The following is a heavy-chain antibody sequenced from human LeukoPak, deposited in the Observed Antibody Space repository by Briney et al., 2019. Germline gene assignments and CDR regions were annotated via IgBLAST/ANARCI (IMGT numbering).Heavy chain of an antibody. D-gene: IGHD6-19*01. CDR3: ARDRAGTGDYFDY. CDR2: ISYDGSNK. CDR1: GFTFSSYA. V-gene: IGHV3-30-3*01. J-gene: IGHJ4*02. Sequence: GGSLRLSCAASGFTFSSYAMHWVRQAPGKGLEWVAVISYDGSNKYYADSVKGRFTISRDNSKNTLYLQMNSLRAEDTAVYYCARDRAGTGDYFDYWGQGALVTVSS.